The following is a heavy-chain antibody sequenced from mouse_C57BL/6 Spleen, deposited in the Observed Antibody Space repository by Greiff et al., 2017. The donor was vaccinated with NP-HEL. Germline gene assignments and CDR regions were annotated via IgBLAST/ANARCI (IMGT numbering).Heavy chain of an antibody. CDR2: ISDGGSYT. Sequence: EVQGVESGGGLVKPGGSLKLSCAASGFTFSSYAMSWVRQTPEKRLEWVATISDGGSYTYYPDNVKGRFTISRDNAKNNLYLQMSHLKSEDTARYYCARDPLTAYWGQGTLVTVSA. CDR3: ARDPLTAY. V-gene: IGHV5-4*01. J-gene: IGHJ3*01. CDR1: GFTFSSYA.